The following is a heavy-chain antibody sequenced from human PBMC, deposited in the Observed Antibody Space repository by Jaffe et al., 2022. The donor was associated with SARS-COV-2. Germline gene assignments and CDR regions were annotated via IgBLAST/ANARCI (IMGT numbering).Heavy chain of an antibody. J-gene: IGHJ6*03. CDR1: GFTFSSYA. D-gene: IGHD1-26*01. Sequence: QVQLVESGGGVVQPGRSLRLSCAASGFTFSSYAMHWVRQAPGKGLEWVAVISYDGSNKYYADSVKGRFTISRDNSKNTLYLQMNSLRAEDTAVYYCARETVGATTNMDVWGKGTTVTVSS. CDR2: ISYDGSNK. V-gene: IGHV3-30*04. CDR3: ARETVGATTNMDV.